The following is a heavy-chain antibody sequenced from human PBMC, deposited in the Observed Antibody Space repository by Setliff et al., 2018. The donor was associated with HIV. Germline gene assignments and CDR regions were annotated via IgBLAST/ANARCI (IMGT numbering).Heavy chain of an antibody. CDR3: ARPRRVRSRAWYWFDI. CDR1: GGSISSGGPGYY. J-gene: IGHJ5*02. Sequence: SETLSLTCTVSGGSISSGGPGYYWGWVRQPPGGGLEWIGSVYYSGSTYYNPSLRSRVTISVDTSKNQLSLRLTSMTAADTAVYYCARPRRVRSRAWYWFDIWGQGTLVTASS. V-gene: IGHV4-39*01. CDR2: VYYSGST. D-gene: IGHD6-19*01.